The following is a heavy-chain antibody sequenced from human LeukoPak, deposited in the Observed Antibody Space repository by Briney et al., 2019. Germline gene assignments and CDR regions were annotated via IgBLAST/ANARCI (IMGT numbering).Heavy chain of an antibody. V-gene: IGHV4-59*01. CDR1: GGSISSYY. CDR3: ASGYSYGYQRK. Sequence: SETLSLTCTVSGGSISSYYWSWIRQPPGKGLEWIGYIYHSGSTNYNPSLKSRVTISVDTSKNQFSLKLSSVTAADTAVYYCASGYSYGYQRKWGQGTLVTVSS. CDR2: IYHSGST. J-gene: IGHJ4*02. D-gene: IGHD5-18*01.